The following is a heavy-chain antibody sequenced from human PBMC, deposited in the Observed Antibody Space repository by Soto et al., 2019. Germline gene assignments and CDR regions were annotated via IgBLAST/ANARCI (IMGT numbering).Heavy chain of an antibody. CDR2: IGGDGAST. V-gene: IGHV3-23*01. Sequence: EVQLLESGGGLVQPGGSLRLSCAASGFAFSSYAMSWVRQSSGQGLEWVAAIGGDGASTYYADSVRGRFIISRDNSKNSRFLHMTSLRAEDTAVYYCTKDQDGEWWFSQGWFDPWGQGSLVTVSS. CDR3: TKDQDGEWWFSQGWFDP. J-gene: IGHJ5*02. CDR1: GFAFSSYA. D-gene: IGHD2-15*01.